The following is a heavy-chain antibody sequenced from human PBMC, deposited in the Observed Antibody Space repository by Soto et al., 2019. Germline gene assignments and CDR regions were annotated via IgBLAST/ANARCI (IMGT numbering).Heavy chain of an antibody. CDR3: ARTYCSGGSCYSAFDS. Sequence: QVQLQESGPGLVKPSGTLSLTCAVSSGSISSDNWWSWVRQPPGKGLEWIGEIYPSGNTNDNPSLRSRVTISVDRSKNQFSLKLSSVTAAATAVYYCARTYCSGGSCYSAFDSWGQGTLVNVSS. D-gene: IGHD2-15*01. V-gene: IGHV4-4*02. CDR1: SGSISSDNW. J-gene: IGHJ4*02. CDR2: IYPSGNT.